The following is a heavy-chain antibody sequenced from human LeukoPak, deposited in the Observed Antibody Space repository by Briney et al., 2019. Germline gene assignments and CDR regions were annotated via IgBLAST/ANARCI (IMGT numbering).Heavy chain of an antibody. CDR1: GGSISSYY. V-gene: IGHV4-59*01. Sequence: PSGTLSLTCTVSGGSISSYYWSWIRQPPEKGLEWIGYIYYSGSTNYNPSLKSRVTISVDTSKNQFSLKLSSVTAADTAVYYCASMVRGSYYYYGMDVWGQGTTVTVSS. J-gene: IGHJ6*02. D-gene: IGHD3-10*01. CDR2: IYYSGST. CDR3: ASMVRGSYYYYGMDV.